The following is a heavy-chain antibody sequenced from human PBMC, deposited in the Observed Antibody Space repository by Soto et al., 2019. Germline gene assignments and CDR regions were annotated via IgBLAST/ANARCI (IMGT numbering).Heavy chain of an antibody. D-gene: IGHD2-15*01. CDR3: ARGIDPDIVVVVAAISRWFDP. CDR1: D. V-gene: IGHV4-34*01. Sequence: DGSRIIKTPGKGLECIGEINHSGSTNYNPSLKSRVTISVDTSKNQFSLKLSSVTAADTAVYYCARGIDPDIVVVVAAISRWFDPWGQGTLVTVSS. J-gene: IGHJ5*02. CDR2: INHSGST.